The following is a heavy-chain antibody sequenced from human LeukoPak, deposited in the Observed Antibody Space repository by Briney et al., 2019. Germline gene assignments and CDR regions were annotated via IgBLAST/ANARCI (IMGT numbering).Heavy chain of an antibody. V-gene: IGHV4-34*01. Sequence: SETLSLTCAVYGGSFSGYYWSWIRQVPRKGLEWLGEINQSGRTNYNPSLKSRVTISVDPSKNQISLNLSFVTATDTAVYYCARGWFGFWHNSYLDDNAFDVWGPGTMVTVSS. D-gene: IGHD3-10*01. CDR3: ARGWFGFWHNSYLDDNAFDV. CDR1: GGSFSGYY. J-gene: IGHJ3*01. CDR2: INQSGRT.